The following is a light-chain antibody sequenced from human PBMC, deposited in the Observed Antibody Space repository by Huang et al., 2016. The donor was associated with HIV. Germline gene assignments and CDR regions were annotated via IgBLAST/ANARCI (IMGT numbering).Light chain of an antibody. Sequence: EIVLTQSPATLSLSPGGRATLSCRASQRVSGSLVWYQQRPGQPPRLLIYGFSYRAPGTPARFSGSGSGTDFTLTISSLEAEDFAVYYCHQRDTWPRTFGQGTKVEIK. V-gene: IGKV3-11*01. CDR2: GFS. J-gene: IGKJ1*01. CDR3: HQRDTWPRT. CDR1: QRVSGS.